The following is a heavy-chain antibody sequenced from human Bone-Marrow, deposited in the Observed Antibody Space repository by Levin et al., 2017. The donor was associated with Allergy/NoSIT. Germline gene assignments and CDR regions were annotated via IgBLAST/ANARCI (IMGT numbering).Heavy chain of an antibody. D-gene: IGHD6-13*01. CDR2: ISGFNANT. J-gene: IGHJ4*02. CDR3: AAGYGNSWFDY. V-gene: IGHV1-18*01. Sequence: ASVKVSCKASGYSFTSYAYSWVRQAPGQGLEWMGWISGFNANTKYAEKVQGRISLTTDISTGTAYMEMRSLGTDDTAVYYCAAGYGNSWFDYRGQGTLVTVSS. CDR1: GYSFTSYA.